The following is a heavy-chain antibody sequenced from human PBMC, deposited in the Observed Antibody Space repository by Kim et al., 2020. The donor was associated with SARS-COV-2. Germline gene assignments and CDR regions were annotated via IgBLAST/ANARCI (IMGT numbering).Heavy chain of an antibody. Sequence: GGSLRLSCAASGFTFRTYSMNWVRQAPGKGLQWVSSISSSSTYIYYADSVKGRFTISRDNAKNSLYLQMNSLRDEDTAVYYCARGGATDWVIAATHLYYYYGMDVWGQGTTVTVSS. D-gene: IGHD2-15*01. CDR3: ARGGATDWVIAATHLYYYYGMDV. J-gene: IGHJ6*02. V-gene: IGHV3-21*01. CDR1: GFTFRTYS. CDR2: ISSSSTYI.